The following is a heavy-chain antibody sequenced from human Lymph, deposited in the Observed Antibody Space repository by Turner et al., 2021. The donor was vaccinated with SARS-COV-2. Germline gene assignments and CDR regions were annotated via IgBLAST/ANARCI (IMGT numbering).Heavy chain of an antibody. CDR3: AKDPNWYVLSAVDY. V-gene: IGHV3-23*01. Sequence: EVQLLESGGGLVQPGGALRLSCAASGFTFSSYAMGWVRQAPGRGLEWVSTISSSGGSTYYADSVKGRFTISRDNSKNTLYLQMSSLRAEDTAVYYCAKDPNWYVLSAVDYWGQGTLVTVSS. CDR1: GFTFSSYA. D-gene: IGHD1-1*01. J-gene: IGHJ4*02. CDR2: ISSSGGST.